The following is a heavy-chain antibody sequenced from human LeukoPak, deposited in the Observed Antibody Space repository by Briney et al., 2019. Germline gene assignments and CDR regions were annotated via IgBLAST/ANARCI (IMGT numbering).Heavy chain of an antibody. CDR2: IYYSGST. CDR1: GGSISSYY. D-gene: IGHD3-3*01. V-gene: IGHV4-59*08. J-gene: IGHJ4*02. CDR3: ARLGPSGYDFWTGDY. Sequence: SETLSLTCTVSGGSISSYYWSWIRQPPGKGLEWIGYIYYSGSTNYNPSLKSRVTISVDTSMNQFSLKLSSVTAADTAVYYCARLGPSGYDFWTGDYWGQGTLVTVSS.